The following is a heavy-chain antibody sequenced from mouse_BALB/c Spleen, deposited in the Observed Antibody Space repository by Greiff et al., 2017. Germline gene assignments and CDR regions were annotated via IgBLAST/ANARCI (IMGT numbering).Heavy chain of an antibody. Sequence: EVKLEESGPGLVKPSQSLSLTCSVTGYSITSGYYWNWLRQFPGNKLEWMGYISYDGSNNYNPSLKNRISITRDTSKNQFFLKLNSVTTEDTATYYCARGYYGSSYWGQGTLVTVSA. J-gene: IGHJ3*01. CDR1: GYSITSGYY. V-gene: IGHV3-6*02. CDR3: ARGYYGSSY. D-gene: IGHD1-1*01. CDR2: ISYDGSN.